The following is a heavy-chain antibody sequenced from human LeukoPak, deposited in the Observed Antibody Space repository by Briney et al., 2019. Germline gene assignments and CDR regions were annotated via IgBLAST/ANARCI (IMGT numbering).Heavy chain of an antibody. CDR2: IFHTGST. Sequence: SETLSLTCTVSGYSISSGYYWAWIRQPPGKGLEWIGSIFHTGSTYHNPSLKSRVTISVDTSKNQFSLKLKSVTAADTAVYYCARDHSSSSEDYWGQGTLVTVSS. CDR3: ARDHSSSSEDY. D-gene: IGHD6-13*01. CDR1: GYSISSGYY. J-gene: IGHJ4*02. V-gene: IGHV4-38-2*02.